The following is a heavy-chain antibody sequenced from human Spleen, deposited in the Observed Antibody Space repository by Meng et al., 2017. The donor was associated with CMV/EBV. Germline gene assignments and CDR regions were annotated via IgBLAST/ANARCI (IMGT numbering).Heavy chain of an antibody. CDR1: GFTFSSYS. V-gene: IGHV3-21*01. CDR3: ARAGRLLWFEDV. D-gene: IGHD3-10*01. CDR2: ISPSSSNI. J-gene: IGHJ6*02. Sequence: ETLSLTCAAFGFTFSSYSMNWVRQAPGKGLEWVPSISPSSSNIYYAGSVMVRFTISRDNAKNSLFLQMNSLRAKDTAVYYSARAGRLLWFEDVWGQGTTVTVSS.